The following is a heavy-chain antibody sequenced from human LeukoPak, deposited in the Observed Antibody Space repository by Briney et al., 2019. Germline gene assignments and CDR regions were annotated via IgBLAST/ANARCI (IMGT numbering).Heavy chain of an antibody. V-gene: IGHV3-23*01. J-gene: IGHJ4*02. CDR2: ISGSGGST. CDR1: GFTFSSYA. D-gene: IGHD1-1*01. Sequence: GGSLRLSCAASGFTFSSYARSWVRQAPGKGLEWVSAISGSGGSTYYAASVKGRFTISRANSKNTLYLQMNSLRAEDTAVYYCAKDSLERTSFDYWGQGTLVTVSS. CDR3: AKDSLERTSFDY.